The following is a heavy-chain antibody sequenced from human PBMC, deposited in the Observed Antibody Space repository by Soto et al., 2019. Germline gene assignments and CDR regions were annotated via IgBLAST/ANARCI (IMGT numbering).Heavy chain of an antibody. V-gene: IGHV3-74*01. CDR1: VFTFIAYW. CDR3: ARGPRVSSTGTGAH. J-gene: IGHJ4*02. Sequence: GWSLRLSCAFSVFTFIAYWMHWVRQVPGKGLTWVSRISDDGSTATYADSVKGRFVISGDNAKNSLYLEMNTLRVDDSGLYYCARGPRVSSTGTGAHWGRGTLVTVSS. D-gene: IGHD1-1*01. CDR2: ISDDGSTA.